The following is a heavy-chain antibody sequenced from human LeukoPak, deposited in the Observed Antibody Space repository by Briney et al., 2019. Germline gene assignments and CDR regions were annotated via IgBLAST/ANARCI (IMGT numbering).Heavy chain of an antibody. V-gene: IGHV4-39*01. CDR2: IYYSGST. Sequence: SETLSLTCTVSGGSISSSSYYWGWIRQPPGKRLEWIGSIYYSGSTYYNPSLKSRVTISVDTSKNQFSLKLSSVTAADTAVYYCARPNPYDFWSGYSTWFDPWGQGTLVTVSS. D-gene: IGHD3-3*01. CDR1: GGSISSSSYY. J-gene: IGHJ5*02. CDR3: ARPNPYDFWSGYSTWFDP.